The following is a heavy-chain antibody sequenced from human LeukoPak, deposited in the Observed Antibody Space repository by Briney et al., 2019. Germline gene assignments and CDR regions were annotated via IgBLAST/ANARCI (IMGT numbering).Heavy chain of an antibody. Sequence: SETLSLTCAVSGGSVSGYSWSWIRQPPGKGLEWIGDITDRGGTSYTPSLKSRVTTSLDTSKNQFSLHLTSVTAADTAVYFCARVPDWEPIDKWGQGTLVTVSS. V-gene: IGHV4-34*01. D-gene: IGHD1-26*01. CDR2: ITDRGGT. CDR1: GGSVSGYS. J-gene: IGHJ4*02. CDR3: ARVPDWEPIDK.